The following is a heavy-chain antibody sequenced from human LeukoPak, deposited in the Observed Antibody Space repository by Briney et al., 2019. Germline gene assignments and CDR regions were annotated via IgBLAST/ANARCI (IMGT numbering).Heavy chain of an antibody. D-gene: IGHD6-19*01. CDR1: GFTFSGSA. CDR3: TRRDSSVYYFDY. Sequence: GSLRLSCAASGFTFSGSAMHWVRQASGKGLEWLGRIRSKANTYATAYAASVKGRFTISRDDSNNTAYLQMNSLKTEDTAVYYCTRRDSSVYYFDYWGQGTLVTVSS. J-gene: IGHJ4*02. V-gene: IGHV3-73*01. CDR2: IRSKANTYAT.